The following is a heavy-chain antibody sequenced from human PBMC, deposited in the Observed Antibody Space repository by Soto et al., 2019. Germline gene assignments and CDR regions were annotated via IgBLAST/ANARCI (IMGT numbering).Heavy chain of an antibody. Sequence: GASVKVSCKASGYTFTSYYMHWVRQAPGQGLEWMGIINPSGGSTSYAQKFQGRVTMARDTSTSTVYMELSSLRSEDTAVYYCAIYCSSTSCSQDGMDVWGQGTTVTV. CDR2: INPSGGST. D-gene: IGHD2-2*01. CDR3: AIYCSSTSCSQDGMDV. J-gene: IGHJ6*02. V-gene: IGHV1-46*01. CDR1: GYTFTSYY.